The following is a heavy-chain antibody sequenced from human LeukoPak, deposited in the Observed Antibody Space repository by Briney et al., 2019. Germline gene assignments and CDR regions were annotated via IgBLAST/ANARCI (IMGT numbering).Heavy chain of an antibody. CDR3: ARGDGVSVWGSYRDVAFDI. CDR1: GFTFSSYA. Sequence: GRFLRLSCAASGFTFSSYAMHWVRQAPGKGLEWVAVISYDGSNKYYADSVKGRFTISRDNSKNTLYLQMNSLRAEDTAVYYCARGDGVSVWGSYRDVAFDIWGQGTMVTVSS. CDR2: ISYDGSNK. D-gene: IGHD3-16*02. V-gene: IGHV3-30-3*01. J-gene: IGHJ3*02.